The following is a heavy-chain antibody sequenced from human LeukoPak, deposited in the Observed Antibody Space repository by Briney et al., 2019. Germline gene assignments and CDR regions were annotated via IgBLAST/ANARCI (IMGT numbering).Heavy chain of an antibody. J-gene: IGHJ4*02. CDR2: IKYDGSEI. CDR3: ARDIASAGLFFDS. CDR1: GFTLSSYW. Sequence: GGSLRLSGAASGFTLSSYWMSWVRQSPGKGLEWVANIKYDGSEIHYVDSVKGRFTISRDMAKNSVNLQMNGLRAEGTAVYYCARDIASAGLFFDSWGQGTLVTVSS. V-gene: IGHV3-7*01. D-gene: IGHD6-13*01.